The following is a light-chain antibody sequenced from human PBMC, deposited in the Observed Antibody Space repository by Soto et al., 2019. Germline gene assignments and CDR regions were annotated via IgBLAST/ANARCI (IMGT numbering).Light chain of an antibody. CDR1: QSVNYNA. CDR3: LQHVSSGYT. J-gene: IGKJ2*01. CDR2: ATS. Sequence: EIVLTQSPGTLSLSPGERDTLSCRASQSVNYNALAWFLQKPGQAPTLLIHATSARSASIPGRFSGSGSGTDSTLANSILQPDDLAVYYYLQHVSSGYTFGQGTKLEIK. V-gene: IGKV3-20*01.